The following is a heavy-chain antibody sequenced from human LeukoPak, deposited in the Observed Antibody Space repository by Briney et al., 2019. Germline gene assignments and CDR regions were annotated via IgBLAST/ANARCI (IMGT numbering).Heavy chain of an antibody. V-gene: IGHV1-69*06. CDR2: IIPIFGTA. CDR3: ARERGATGTRGVRDV. D-gene: IGHD1-1*01. J-gene: IGHJ6*04. Sequence: GPSVKVSCKASGGTFSSYAISWVRQAPGQGLEWMGGIIPIFGTANYAQTFQGRVTITADKSTSTAYMELSSLRSEDTGVYYCARERGATGTRGVRDVWGKGTTVTVSS. CDR1: GGTFSSYA.